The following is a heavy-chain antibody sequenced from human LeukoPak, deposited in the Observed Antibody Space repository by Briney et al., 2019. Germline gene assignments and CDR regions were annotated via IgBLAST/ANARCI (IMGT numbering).Heavy chain of an antibody. D-gene: IGHD3-10*01. CDR1: GFTFSDYY. J-gene: IGHJ5*02. CDR3: ARGGRIAMVRGNWFDP. Sequence: SGGSLRLSCAASGFTFSDYYMNWVRQAPGKGLEWGSYISSTSIYTDYTDSVKGRFTISRDNAKNSLYLQMNSLRAEDTAVYYCARGGRIAMVRGNWFDPWGQGTLVTVSS. CDR2: ISSTSIYT. V-gene: IGHV3-11*06.